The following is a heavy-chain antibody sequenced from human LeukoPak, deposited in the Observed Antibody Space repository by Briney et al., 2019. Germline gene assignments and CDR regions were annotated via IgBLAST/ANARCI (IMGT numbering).Heavy chain of an antibody. CDR3: ARAWLRITMVRGVSHFDY. D-gene: IGHD3-10*01. CDR1: GYTFTSYY. CDR2: INPSGGST. J-gene: IGHJ4*02. Sequence: GASVEVSCKASGYTFTSYYMHWVRQAPGQGLEWMGIINPSGGSTSYAQKFQGRVTMTRDTSTSTVYMELSSLRSEDTAVYYCARAWLRITMVRGVSHFDYWGQGTLVTVSS. V-gene: IGHV1-46*01.